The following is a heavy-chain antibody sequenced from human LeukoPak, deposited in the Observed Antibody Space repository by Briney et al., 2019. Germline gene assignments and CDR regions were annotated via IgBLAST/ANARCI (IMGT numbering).Heavy chain of an antibody. CDR2: INHSGST. CDR1: GGSFSGYY. CDR3: ALISRGIAVPGTEL. V-gene: IGHV4-34*01. Sequence: SETLSLTCAVYGGSFSGYYWSWIRQPPGKGLEWIGEINHSGSTNYNPSLKSRVTISVDTSKNQFSLKLSSVAAADTAVYYCALISRGIAVPGTELWGQGTLVTVSS. D-gene: IGHD6-19*01. J-gene: IGHJ4*02.